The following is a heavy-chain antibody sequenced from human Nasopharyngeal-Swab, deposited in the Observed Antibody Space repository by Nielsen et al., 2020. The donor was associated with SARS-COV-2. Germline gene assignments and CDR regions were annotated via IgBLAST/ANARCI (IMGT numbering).Heavy chain of an antibody. CDR2: IYPRDSDT. V-gene: IGHV5-51*01. CDR3: ARLQYNYGSGNDAYDV. J-gene: IGHJ3*01. CDR1: GFSFTSYW. D-gene: IGHD3-10*01. Sequence: GESLKISCKGSGFSFTSYWIDWVRQMPGKGLEWIGIIYPRDSDTRYSPSFQGQVTLSADKSINTAYLQWSSLKASDTAMYFCARLQYNYGSGNDAYDVWGQGTKVTVSS.